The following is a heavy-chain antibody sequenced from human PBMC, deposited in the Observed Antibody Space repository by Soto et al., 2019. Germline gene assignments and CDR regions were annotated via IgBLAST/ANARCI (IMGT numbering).Heavy chain of an antibody. J-gene: IGHJ6*03. Sequence: QVKLVQSGAEVRKPGSSVKVSCTASGGTFSSYTISWVRQAPGQGLEWMGRIIPILGIANYAQKFQGRVTITADKSTSTAYMELSSLRSEDTAVYYCARESSSRDDYYYYYYMDVWGKGTTVTVSS. D-gene: IGHD6-13*01. CDR2: IIPILGIA. CDR1: GGTFSSYT. V-gene: IGHV1-69*08. CDR3: ARESSSRDDYYYYYYMDV.